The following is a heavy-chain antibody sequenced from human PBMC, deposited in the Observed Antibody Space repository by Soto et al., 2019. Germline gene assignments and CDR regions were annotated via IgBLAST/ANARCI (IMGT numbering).Heavy chain of an antibody. CDR1: GDSASSNSAA. V-gene: IGHV6-1*01. CDR2: TYYRSKWYN. J-gene: IGHJ4*02. D-gene: IGHD3-22*01. CDR3: AREPAYYYDSSGYYPFDY. Sequence: PSQTLSLTCAISGDSASSNSAAWNWIRQSTSRGLEWLGRTYYRSKWYNDYAVSVKSRITINPDTSKNQFSLQLNSVTPEDTAVYYCAREPAYYYDSSGYYPFDYWGQGTLVTVSS.